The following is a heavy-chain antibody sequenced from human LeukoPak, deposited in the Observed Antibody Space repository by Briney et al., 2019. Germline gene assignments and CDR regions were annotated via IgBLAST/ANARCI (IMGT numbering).Heavy chain of an antibody. D-gene: IGHD3-9*01. CDR1: GYTFTSYG. V-gene: IGHV1-18*01. CDR3: ARGLRYFDWASFRGPFDY. Sequence: ASVKVSCKASGYTFTSYGISWVRQAPGQGLEWMGWISAYNGNTNYAQKLQGRVTMTTDTSTSTAYMELRSLRSDDTAVYYCARGLRYFDWASFRGPFDYWGQGTLVTVSS. J-gene: IGHJ4*02. CDR2: ISAYNGNT.